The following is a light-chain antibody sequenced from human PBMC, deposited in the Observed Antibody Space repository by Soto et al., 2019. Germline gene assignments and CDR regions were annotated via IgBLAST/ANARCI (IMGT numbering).Light chain of an antibody. V-gene: IGKV3-20*01. CDR1: HSVSSSY. CDR2: GAS. CDR3: PQYDSCPLS. Sequence: EIVWTQSPGTLSLSPGERATLSCRASHSVSSSYLAWYQQKPGQAPRLLIYGASSRATGIPDRFSGSGSGTDFTLTISRLKPEAFAVYYSPQYDSCPLSFGGGNTVALK. J-gene: IGKJ4*01.